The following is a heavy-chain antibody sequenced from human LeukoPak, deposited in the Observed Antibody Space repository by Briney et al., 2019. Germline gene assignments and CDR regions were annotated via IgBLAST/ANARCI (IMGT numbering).Heavy chain of an antibody. V-gene: IGHV4-39*01. D-gene: IGHD3-10*01. J-gene: IGHJ4*02. CDR2: IYYSGST. CDR3: ARHPARYYGSGSFDY. CDR1: GGSISSSSYY. Sequence: SETLSLTCTVSGGSISSSSYYWGWIRQPPGKGLEWIGSIYYSGSTYYNPSLKSRVTISVDTSKNQFSLRLSSVTAADTAVYYCARHPARYYGSGSFDYWGQGTLVTVSS.